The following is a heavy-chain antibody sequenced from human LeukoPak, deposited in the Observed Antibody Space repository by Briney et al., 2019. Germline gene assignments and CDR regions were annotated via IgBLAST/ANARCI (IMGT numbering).Heavy chain of an antibody. V-gene: IGHV1-2*02. CDR1: GYTFTGYY. J-gene: IGHJ5*02. CDR3: ARDVGEEIEH. CDR2: INPNSGGT. D-gene: IGHD1-26*01. Sequence: ASVKVSCKASGYTFTGYYMHWVPQAPGQGLKWMGWINPNSGGTNYAQKFQGRVTMTRDTSISTASMELSRLRSDDTAEYYCARDVGEEIEHWGQGTLVTVSS.